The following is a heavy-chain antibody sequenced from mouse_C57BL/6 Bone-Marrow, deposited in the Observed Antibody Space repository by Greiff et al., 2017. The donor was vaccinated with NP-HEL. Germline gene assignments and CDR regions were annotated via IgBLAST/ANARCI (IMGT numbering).Heavy chain of an antibody. V-gene: IGHV1-82*01. Sequence: VKLQESGPELVKPGASVKISCKASGYAFSSSWMNWVKQRPGKGLEWIGRIYPGDGDTNYNGKFKGKATLTADKSSSTAYMQLSSLTSEDSAVYFCARSPIYYYGSPYFDYWGQGTTLTVSS. CDR2: IYPGDGDT. CDR1: GYAFSSSW. CDR3: ARSPIYYYGSPYFDY. J-gene: IGHJ2*01. D-gene: IGHD1-1*01.